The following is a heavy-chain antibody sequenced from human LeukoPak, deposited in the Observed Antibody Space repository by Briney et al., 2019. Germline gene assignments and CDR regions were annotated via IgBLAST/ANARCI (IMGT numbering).Heavy chain of an antibody. Sequence: SETLSLTCAVSGGSISSGGYSWNWIRQPTGKGLEWIGYIYNSGSTSYNPSLKSRVTMSVDTSKNQFSLKLSSVTAADTAVYYCARGGLGYSYGSGAFDIWGQGTMVTVSS. D-gene: IGHD5-18*01. CDR2: IYNSGST. CDR1: GGSISSGGYS. V-gene: IGHV4-30-4*07. CDR3: ARGGLGYSYGSGAFDI. J-gene: IGHJ3*02.